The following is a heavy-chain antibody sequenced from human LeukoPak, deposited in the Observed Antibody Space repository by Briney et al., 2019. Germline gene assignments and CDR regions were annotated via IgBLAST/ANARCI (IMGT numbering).Heavy chain of an antibody. V-gene: IGHV4-59*01. CDR3: ARDLFENWFDP. Sequence: SGTLSFTCTISGGSINHYYWSWIRQPPGKGLGWIGYIYYSGSTNYNPSLKSRVTISVDTSKNQFSLKLSSVTAADTAVYYCARDLFENWFDPWGQGTLVTVSS. CDR1: GGSINHYY. CDR2: IYYSGST. J-gene: IGHJ5*02. D-gene: IGHD3-9*01.